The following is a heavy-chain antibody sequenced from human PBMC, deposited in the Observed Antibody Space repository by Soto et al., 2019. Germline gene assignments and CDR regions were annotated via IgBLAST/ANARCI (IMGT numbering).Heavy chain of an antibody. V-gene: IGHV3-23*01. CDR3: AKDVNYDVLAGYYYY. J-gene: IGHJ4*02. Sequence: GGSLRLSCAASDFTLNSYGMTWVRQAPGKGLEWVSTIRGRGGTTYYADSVKGRFTISRDNAQNTLFLQMNRLRAEDTAVYYCAKDVNYDVLAGYYYYWGQGTLVTVSS. D-gene: IGHD3-9*01. CDR1: DFTLNSYG. CDR2: IRGRGGTT.